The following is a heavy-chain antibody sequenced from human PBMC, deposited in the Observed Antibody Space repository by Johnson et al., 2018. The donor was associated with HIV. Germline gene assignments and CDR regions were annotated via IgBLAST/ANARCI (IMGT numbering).Heavy chain of an antibody. V-gene: IGHV3-23*04. CDR1: GFTFRSYA. Sequence: VQLVESGGGLVQPGGSLRLSCAASGFTFRSYAMSWVRQAPGKGLEWVSAISGSGGSTYYADSIKGRFTISRDNSKNTLFLQMNSLRAEDTAVYYCTTYTTMGTMYVEIKVGAFDIWGQGTMVTVSS. CDR3: TTYTTMGTMYVEIKVGAFDI. D-gene: IGHD5-18*01. J-gene: IGHJ3*02. CDR2: ISGSGGST.